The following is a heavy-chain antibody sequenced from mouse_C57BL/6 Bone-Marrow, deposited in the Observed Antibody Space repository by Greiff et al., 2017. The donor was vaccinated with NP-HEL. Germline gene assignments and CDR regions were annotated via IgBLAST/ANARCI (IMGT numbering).Heavy chain of an antibody. J-gene: IGHJ2*01. CDR2: ISSGGSYT. CDR1: GFTFSSYG. Sequence: EVMLVESGGDLVKPGGSLKLSCAASGFTFSSYGMSWVRQTPDKRLEWVATISSGGSYTYYPDSVKGRFPISRDNAKNTLYLQMSSLKSEDTAMYYCARHADYWGQGTTLTVSS. CDR3: ARHADY. V-gene: IGHV5-6*02.